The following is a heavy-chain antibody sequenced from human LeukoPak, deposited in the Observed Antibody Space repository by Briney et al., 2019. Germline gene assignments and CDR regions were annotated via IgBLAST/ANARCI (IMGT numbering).Heavy chain of an antibody. CDR3: ARDPGFSYLDY. V-gene: IGHV3-48*03. CDR1: GFMFSSYE. CDR2: ISSSGNTI. D-gene: IGHD5-18*01. J-gene: IGHJ4*02. Sequence: PGGSLRLSCAASGFMFSSYEMNWVRQAPGKGLEWVSYISSSGNTIYYADSVKGRFTISRDNAKNSLFLQMNSLRVEDTAVYYCARDPGFSYLDYWGQGTLATVYS.